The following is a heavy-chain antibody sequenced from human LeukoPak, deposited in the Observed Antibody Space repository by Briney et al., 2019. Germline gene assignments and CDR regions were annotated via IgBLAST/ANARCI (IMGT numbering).Heavy chain of an antibody. D-gene: IGHD1-26*01. CDR3: ARGEWELPPGFDY. Sequence: ASVTVSCKASGYTFTGYYMHWVRQAPGQGLEWMGWINPNSGGTNYAQKFQGRVTMTRDTSISTAYMELSRLRSDDTAVYYCARGEWELPPGFDYWGQGTLVTVSS. CDR1: GYTFTGYY. CDR2: INPNSGGT. V-gene: IGHV1-2*02. J-gene: IGHJ4*02.